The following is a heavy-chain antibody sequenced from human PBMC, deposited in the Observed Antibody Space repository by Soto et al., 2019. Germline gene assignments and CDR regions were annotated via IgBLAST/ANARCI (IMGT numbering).Heavy chain of an antibody. V-gene: IGHV5-10-1*01. CDR3: ARRPRAARPLDYYYGMDV. CDR2: IDPSDSYT. D-gene: IGHD6-6*01. Sequence: NPGESLKISCKGSGYSFTSYWISWVRQMPGKGLEWMGRIDPSDSYTNYSPSFQGHVTISADKSISTAYLQWSSLKASDTAMYYCARRPRAARPLDYYYGMDVWGQGTTVTVSS. CDR1: GYSFTSYW. J-gene: IGHJ6*02.